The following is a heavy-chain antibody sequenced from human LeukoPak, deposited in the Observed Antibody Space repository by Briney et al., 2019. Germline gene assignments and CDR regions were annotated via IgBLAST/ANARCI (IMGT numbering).Heavy chain of an antibody. CDR1: GGSISSGGYY. Sequence: SETLSLTCTVSGGSISSGGYYWSWIRQHPGKGLEWIGYIYYSGSTYYNPSLKSRVTIPVDTSKNQFSLKLSSVTAADTAVYYCARGEMRQYYFDYWGQGTLVTVSS. CDR3: ARGEMRQYYFDY. J-gene: IGHJ4*02. D-gene: IGHD5-24*01. CDR2: IYYSGST. V-gene: IGHV4-31*03.